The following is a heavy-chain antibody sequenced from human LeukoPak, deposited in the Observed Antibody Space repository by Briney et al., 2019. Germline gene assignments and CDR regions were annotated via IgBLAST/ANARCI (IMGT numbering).Heavy chain of an antibody. J-gene: IGHJ4*02. V-gene: IGHV1-18*04. Sequence: ASVKVSCKASGYIFTRYGISWVRQAPGQGLEWMGWISAHYGNTNYAQKFQDRVTMITDTSTNTAYMELRSLRPDDTAVYYCARDFFHGHCSGLSCFLLDYWGQGSLVTVSS. CDR1: GYIFTRYG. D-gene: IGHD2-15*01. CDR3: ARDFFHGHCSGLSCFLLDY. CDR2: ISAHYGNT.